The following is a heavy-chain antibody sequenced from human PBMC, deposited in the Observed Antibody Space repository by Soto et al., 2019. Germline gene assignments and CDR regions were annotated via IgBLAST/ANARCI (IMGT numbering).Heavy chain of an antibody. CDR1: GGSISSYY. J-gene: IGHJ6*03. V-gene: IGHV4-59*12. Sequence: PSETLSLTCTVSGGSISSYYWSWIRQPPGKGLEWIGYMYYYGSTNYNPSLKSRVTISVDTSKNQFSLKLSSVTAADTAVYYCARVGHDYSNYGYYYYMDVWGKGTTVTVSS. CDR2: MYYYGST. D-gene: IGHD4-4*01. CDR3: ARVGHDYSNYGYYYYMDV.